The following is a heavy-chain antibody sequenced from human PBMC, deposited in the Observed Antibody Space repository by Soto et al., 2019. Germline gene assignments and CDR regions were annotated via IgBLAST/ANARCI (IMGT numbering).Heavy chain of an antibody. V-gene: IGHV2-5*02. CDR1: GFSLSTSGVG. CDR2: IYWDDDK. J-gene: IGHJ6*03. Sequence: QITLKESGPPLVKPTQTLTLTCTFSGFSLSTSGVGVGWIRQPPGKALEWLALIYWDDDKRYSPSLKSRLTITKDTSKNQVVLTMTNMDPVDTATYYCARIYDYIWGSYRYPHSMDVWGKGTTVTVSS. D-gene: IGHD3-16*02. CDR3: ARIYDYIWGSYRYPHSMDV.